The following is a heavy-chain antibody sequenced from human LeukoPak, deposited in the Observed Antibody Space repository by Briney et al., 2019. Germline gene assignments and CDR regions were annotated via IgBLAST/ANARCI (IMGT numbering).Heavy chain of an antibody. CDR3: AKDPTAMVTNIDY. D-gene: IGHD5-18*01. V-gene: IGHV3-23*01. J-gene: IGHJ4*02. CDR1: GFTFSSYA. Sequence: GGSLRLSCAASGFTFSSYAMSWVRQAPGKGLEWVSATNGRGGSTDYADSVRGRFTISRDNSKNTLYLQMNSLRAEDTAVYYCAKDPTAMVTNIDYWGQGTLVTVSS. CDR2: TNGRGGST.